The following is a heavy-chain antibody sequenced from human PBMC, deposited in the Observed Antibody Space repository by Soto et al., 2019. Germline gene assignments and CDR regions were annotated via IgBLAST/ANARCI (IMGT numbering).Heavy chain of an antibody. CDR1: GGSISSSSYY. CDR2: IYYSGST. V-gene: IGHV4-39*01. Sequence: PSETLSLTCTVSGGSISSSSYYWGWIRQPPGKGLEWIGSIYYSGSTYYNPSLKSRVTISVDTSKNQFSLKLSSVTAADTAVYYCARLLLFSGWAYYFDYWGQGTLVTVSS. D-gene: IGHD6-19*01. CDR3: ARLLLFSGWAYYFDY. J-gene: IGHJ4*02.